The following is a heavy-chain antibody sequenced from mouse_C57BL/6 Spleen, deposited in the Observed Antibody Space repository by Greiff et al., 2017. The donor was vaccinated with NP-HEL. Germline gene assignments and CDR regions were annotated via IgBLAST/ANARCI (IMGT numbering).Heavy chain of an antibody. V-gene: IGHV1-52*01. CDR1: GYTFTSYW. J-gene: IGHJ4*01. CDR2: IDPSDSET. CDR3: ARVYGSSYGRAMDY. Sequence: QVQLQQPGAELVRPGSSVKLSCKASGYTFTSYWMHWVKQRPIQGLEWIGNIDPSDSETNYNQKFKDKATLTVAKSSSTAYMDLSSLTSEDSAVYYCARVYGSSYGRAMDYWGQGTSVTVSS. D-gene: IGHD1-1*01.